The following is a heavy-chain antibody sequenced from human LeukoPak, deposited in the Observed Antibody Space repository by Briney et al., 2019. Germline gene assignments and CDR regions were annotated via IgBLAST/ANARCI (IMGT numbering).Heavy chain of an antibody. V-gene: IGHV1-2*02. CDR2: INPNSGGT. CDR3: ARESLKNCGGDCYALS. D-gene: IGHD2-21*02. Sequence: ASVKVSCKASGYTFTGSYMHWVRQAPGQGLEWMGWINPNSGGTNYAQKFQGRVTMTRDTSISTAYMELSRLRSDDTAVYYCARESLKNCGGDCYALSWGQGTLVTVSS. J-gene: IGHJ5*02. CDR1: GYTFTGSY.